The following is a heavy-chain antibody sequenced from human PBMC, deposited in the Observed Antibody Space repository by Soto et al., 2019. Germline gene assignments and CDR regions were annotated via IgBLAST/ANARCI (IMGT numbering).Heavy chain of an antibody. Sequence: QVQLQESGPGLVKPSQTLSLTCTVSGGSTRSGGYYWTWIRQHPGKGTEGIGSIYSSGTTYYNPSLKSRVTMALDTANNQFSLNLNSVTAAYTAMYYCARGRGGYGNLDYWGRGTLVIVSS. D-gene: IGHD6-13*01. V-gene: IGHV4-31*03. CDR2: IYSSGTT. CDR3: ARGRGGYGNLDY. J-gene: IGHJ4*02. CDR1: GGSTRSGGYY.